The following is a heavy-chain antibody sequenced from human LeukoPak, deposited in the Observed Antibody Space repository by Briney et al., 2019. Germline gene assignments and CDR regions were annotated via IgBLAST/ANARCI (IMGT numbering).Heavy chain of an antibody. V-gene: IGHV1-8*03. CDR3: AREVYYDNSGYYN. Sequence: APVKVSCKASGYTFTSYDINWVRQATGQGLEWMGWMNPNSGNTGYAQKFQGRVTITRNTSISTAYMELSSLRSEDTAVYYCAREVYYDNSGYYNWGQGTLVTVSS. D-gene: IGHD3-22*01. J-gene: IGHJ4*02. CDR2: MNPNSGNT. CDR1: GYTFTSYD.